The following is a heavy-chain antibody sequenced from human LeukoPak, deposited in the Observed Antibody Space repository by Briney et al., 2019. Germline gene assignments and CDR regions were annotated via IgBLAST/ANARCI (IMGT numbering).Heavy chain of an antibody. J-gene: IGHJ6*02. V-gene: IGHV3-30*03. CDR2: ISYDGSNK. D-gene: IGHD2/OR15-2a*01. CDR3: AVVIRDYYYGMDA. Sequence: PGGSLRLSCAASGFTFSSYGMHWVRQAPGKGLEWVAVISYDGSNKYYADSVKGRFTISRDNSKNTLYLQMNSLRAEDTAVYYCAVVIRDYYYGMDAWGQGTTVTVSS. CDR1: GFTFSSYG.